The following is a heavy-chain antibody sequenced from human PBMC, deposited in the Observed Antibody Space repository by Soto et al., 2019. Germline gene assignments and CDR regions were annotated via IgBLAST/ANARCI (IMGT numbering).Heavy chain of an antibody. CDR2: ISAYNGNT. J-gene: IGHJ4*02. D-gene: IGHD3-16*01. V-gene: IGHV1-18*01. Sequence: QVRLVQSGPEVKKPGASVKVSCKASGYTFVTYGISWVRQSPGQGLEWMGWISAYNGNTNYAQKLQGRVTITTDTTTSTVYMEPRSVRANDTSIYYCARGGDALGDLDYWGQGTLVTVSS. CDR3: ARGGDALGDLDY. CDR1: GYTFVTYG.